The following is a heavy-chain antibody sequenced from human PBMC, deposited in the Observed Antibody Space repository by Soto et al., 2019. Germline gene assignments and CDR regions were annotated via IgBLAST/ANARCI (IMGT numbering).Heavy chain of an antibody. D-gene: IGHD6-13*01. V-gene: IGHV4-61*01. Sequence: QVQLQESGPGLVKPSETLSLTCTVSGGSVSSGSYYWSWIRQPPGKGLEWIGYIYYSGSTNYNPSLKSRGTISVDTSKNQFSLKLSSVTDADTAVYYCAREGIAAAGAPSDYWGQGTLVTVSS. CDR1: GGSVSSGSYY. CDR2: IYYSGST. J-gene: IGHJ4*02. CDR3: AREGIAAAGAPSDY.